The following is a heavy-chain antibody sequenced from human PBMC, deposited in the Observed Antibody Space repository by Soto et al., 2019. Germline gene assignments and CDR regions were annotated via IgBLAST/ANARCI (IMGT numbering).Heavy chain of an antibody. CDR1: GFTFTDSA. V-gene: IGHV3-73*01. CDR3: ARDSTTYYYDSSGYSDYGMDV. J-gene: IGHJ6*02. Sequence: GGSLRLSCAASGFTFTDSAIHWVRQASGKGLEWVGRIRSKTNNYATAHAASVTGRFSISRDDSRNTAYLQMNSLRAEDTAVYYCARDSTTYYYDSSGYSDYGMDVWGQGTTVTVSS. CDR2: IRSKTNNYAT. D-gene: IGHD3-22*01.